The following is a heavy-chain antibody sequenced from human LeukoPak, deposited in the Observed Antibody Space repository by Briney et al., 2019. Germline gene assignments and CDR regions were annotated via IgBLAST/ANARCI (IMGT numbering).Heavy chain of an antibody. D-gene: IGHD4-23*01. CDR3: ATGVPTPDAFDI. CDR2: FDPEDGET. Sequence: SVKVSCKVSGYTLTGLSMHWVRQAPGKGLEWKGGFDPEDGETIYAQKFQGRVTMTEDTSTDTAYMELSSLRSEDTAVYYCATGVPTPDAFDIWGQGTMVTVSS. V-gene: IGHV1-24*01. J-gene: IGHJ3*02. CDR1: GYTLTGLS.